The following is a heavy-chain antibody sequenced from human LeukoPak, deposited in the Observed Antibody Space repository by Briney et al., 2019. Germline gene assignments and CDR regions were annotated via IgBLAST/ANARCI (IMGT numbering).Heavy chain of an antibody. Sequence: PGGSLRLSCAASGFTFSSYWMSWARQAPGKGLEWVSTISGTGSSTYYADSAKGRFTISRDNSKDTLFLQLNSLTAADTAMYFCAKASVAIPQYCNSWGQGTLVTVSS. CDR1: GFTFSSYW. CDR2: ISGTGSST. J-gene: IGHJ5*02. D-gene: IGHD2-2*02. CDR3: AKASVAIPQYCNS. V-gene: IGHV3-23*01.